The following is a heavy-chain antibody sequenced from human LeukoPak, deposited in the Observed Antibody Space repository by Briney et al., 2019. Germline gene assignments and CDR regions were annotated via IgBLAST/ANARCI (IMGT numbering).Heavy chain of an antibody. V-gene: IGHV4-4*07. CDR1: GGSISSYY. Sequence: PSETLSLTCTVSGGSISSYYWSWIRQPAGKGLEWIGRIYTSGSTNYNPSLKSRVTMSVDTSKNQFSLKLSSVTAADTAVYYCARETIVVVPAAMVCYYYYMDVWGKGTTVTVSS. CDR3: ARETIVVVPAAMVCYYYYMDV. J-gene: IGHJ6*03. CDR2: IYTSGST. D-gene: IGHD2-2*01.